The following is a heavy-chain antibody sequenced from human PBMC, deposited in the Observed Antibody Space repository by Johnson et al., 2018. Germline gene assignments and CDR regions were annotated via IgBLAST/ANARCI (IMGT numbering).Heavy chain of an antibody. V-gene: IGHV3-30*18. CDR3: AKEYSSGWYPDAFDI. CDR2: VSSDGSTS. D-gene: IGHD6-19*01. Sequence: QVQLVQSGGGLVQPGGSLRLSCAASGFTFTNYGMQWVRQAPGKGLDWVAVVSSDGSTSYYADSVKGRFTLSRDNSKNTLYLQLNSLRPEDTAVYYCAKEYSSGWYPDAFDIWGQGTMVTVSS. CDR1: GFTFTNYG. J-gene: IGHJ3*02.